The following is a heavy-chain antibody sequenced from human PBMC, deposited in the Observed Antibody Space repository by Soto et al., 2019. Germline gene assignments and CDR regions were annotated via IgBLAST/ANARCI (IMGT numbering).Heavy chain of an antibody. CDR2: INAGNGNT. Sequence: GASVKVSCKASGYTFTSYAMHWVRQAPGQRLEWMGWINAGNGNTKYSQKFQGRVTITRDTSASTAYMELSSLRSEDTAVYYCARGEWDYNWFDPWGQGTLVTVSS. J-gene: IGHJ5*02. V-gene: IGHV1-3*01. D-gene: IGHD1-26*01. CDR3: ARGEWDYNWFDP. CDR1: GYTFTSYA.